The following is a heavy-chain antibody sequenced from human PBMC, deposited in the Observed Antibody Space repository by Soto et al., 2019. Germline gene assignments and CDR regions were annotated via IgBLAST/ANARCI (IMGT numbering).Heavy chain of an antibody. V-gene: IGHV4-61*01. D-gene: IGHD6-19*01. CDR1: GGPVSSGTYY. Sequence: SETLSLTCTVSGGPVSSGTYYWSWIRQPPGKGLEWIGYIYYSGSTNYNPSLKSRVTISVDTSKNQFSLKLSSVTAADTAVYYCARAGGLGAVAVDYWGQGTLVTVSS. CDR3: ARAGGLGAVAVDY. CDR2: IYYSGST. J-gene: IGHJ4*02.